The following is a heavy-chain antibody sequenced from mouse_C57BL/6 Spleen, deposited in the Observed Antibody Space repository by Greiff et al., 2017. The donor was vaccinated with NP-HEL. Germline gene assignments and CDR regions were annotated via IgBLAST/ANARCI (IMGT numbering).Heavy chain of an antibody. D-gene: IGHD1-1*01. V-gene: IGHV1-39*01. CDR2: IHPNYGTP. CDR1: GYSFTDYN. Sequence: VPLQQSGPELVKPGASVKISCKASGYSFTDYNMNWVKQSNGKSLEWIGVIHPNYGTPSYNQKFKGKATLTVDKSSSTAYMQLTSLTSEDSAVYYCAKNYYGSSYFDYWGQGTTLTVSS. J-gene: IGHJ2*01. CDR3: AKNYYGSSYFDY.